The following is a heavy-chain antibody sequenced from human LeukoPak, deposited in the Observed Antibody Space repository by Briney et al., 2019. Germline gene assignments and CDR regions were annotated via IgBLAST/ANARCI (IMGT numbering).Heavy chain of an antibody. J-gene: IGHJ3*02. Sequence: GGSLRLSCAASGFTFSSYSMNWVRQAPGKGLEWVSSIGSSSSYIYYADSVKGRFTISRDNAKNSLYLQMNSLRAEDTAVYYCAREAVAGTEGPHDAFDIWGQGTMVTVSS. CDR1: GFTFSSYS. D-gene: IGHD6-19*01. V-gene: IGHV3-21*01. CDR3: AREAVAGTEGPHDAFDI. CDR2: IGSSSSYI.